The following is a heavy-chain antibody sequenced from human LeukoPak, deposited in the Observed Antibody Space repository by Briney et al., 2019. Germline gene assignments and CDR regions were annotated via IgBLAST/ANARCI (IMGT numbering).Heavy chain of an antibody. Sequence: VGSLRLSCAASGSTFSNAWMSWVRQAPGKGLEWVGRIKSKTDGGTTDYAAPVKGRFTISRDDSKNTLYLQMNSLKTEDTAVYYCTTDLVGATIAGYFDYWGQGTLVTVSS. CDR1: GSTFSNAW. CDR3: TTDLVGATIAGYFDY. D-gene: IGHD1-26*01. CDR2: IKSKTDGGTT. V-gene: IGHV3-15*01. J-gene: IGHJ4*02.